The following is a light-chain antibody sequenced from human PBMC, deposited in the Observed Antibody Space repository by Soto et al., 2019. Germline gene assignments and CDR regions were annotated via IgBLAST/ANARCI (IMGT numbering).Light chain of an antibody. CDR1: TSNIGINA. V-gene: IGLV1-44*01. CDR2: RDN. J-gene: IGLJ1*01. CDR3: AAWDDSLNGFYV. Sequence: QSVLTQPPSASGTPGQRVTISCSGSTSNIGINAVNWYQQLPGTAPILLIYRDNQRPSGVPDRFSGSKSGTSASLAISGLQSEDQADYSCAAWDDSLNGFYVLGNGTKVT.